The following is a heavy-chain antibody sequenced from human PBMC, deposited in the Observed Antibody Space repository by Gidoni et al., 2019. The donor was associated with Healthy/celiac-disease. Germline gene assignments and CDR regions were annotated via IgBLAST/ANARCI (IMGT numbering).Heavy chain of an antibody. Sequence: FTISRDDSKNTLYLQMNSLKTEDTAVYYCTTDYVLGGGSYLFDYWGQGTLVTVSS. J-gene: IGHJ4*02. D-gene: IGHD1-26*01. CDR3: TTDYVLGGGSYLFDY. V-gene: IGHV3-15*01.